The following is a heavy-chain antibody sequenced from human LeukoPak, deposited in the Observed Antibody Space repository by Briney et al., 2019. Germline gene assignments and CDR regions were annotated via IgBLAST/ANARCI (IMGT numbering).Heavy chain of an antibody. J-gene: IGHJ4*02. CDR1: GFTFSSYG. V-gene: IGHV3-33*03. Sequence: GRSLRLSCAASGFTFSSYGMHWVRQAPGKGLEWVAVIWYDGSNKYYADSVKGRFTISRDNAKNSLYLQMNSLRAEDTAVYYCASRYCSGGSCYEPPDYWGQGTLVTVSS. CDR3: ASRYCSGGSCYEPPDY. D-gene: IGHD2-15*01. CDR2: IWYDGSNK.